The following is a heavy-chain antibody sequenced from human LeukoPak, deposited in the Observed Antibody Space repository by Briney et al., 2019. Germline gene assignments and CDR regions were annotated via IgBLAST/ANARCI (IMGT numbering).Heavy chain of an antibody. D-gene: IGHD4-23*01. V-gene: IGHV4-59*02. CDR3: ARGPRGGNSFDY. J-gene: IGHJ4*02. CDR2: VYYSGST. CDR1: GGSVSNYY. Sequence: SETLSLTCTVSGGSVSNYYWSWIRQPPGKGLEYIGHVYYSGSTDYNPSLKSRVTISVDTSKNQFSLKLSSVTAADTAVYYCARGPRGGNSFDYWGQGTLVTVSS.